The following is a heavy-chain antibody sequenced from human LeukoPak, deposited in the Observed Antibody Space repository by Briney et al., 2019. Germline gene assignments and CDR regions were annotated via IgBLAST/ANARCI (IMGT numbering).Heavy chain of an antibody. J-gene: IGHJ4*02. CDR3: ARKEGYSTSSSDY. CDR2: ISGNGGST. CDR1: GFTFSSHA. Sequence: GGSLRLSCAATGFTFSSHAMSWVRQALGKGLEWVSGISGNGGSTYYADSLKGRFTISRDNSKNTLYLQMNSLRGEDTAIYYCARKEGYSTSSSDYWGQGTLVTVSS. D-gene: IGHD6-6*01. V-gene: IGHV3-23*01.